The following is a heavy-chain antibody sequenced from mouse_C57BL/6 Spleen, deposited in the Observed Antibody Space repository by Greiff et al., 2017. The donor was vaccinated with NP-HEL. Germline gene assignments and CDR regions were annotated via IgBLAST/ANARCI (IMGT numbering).Heavy chain of an antibody. CDR1: GYTFTSYW. V-gene: IGHV1-59*01. CDR2: IDPSDSYT. CDR3: ARGSKGHYYAMDY. J-gene: IGHJ4*01. D-gene: IGHD1-3*01. Sequence: QVQLKQPGAELVRPGTSVKLSCKASGYTFTSYWMHWVKQRPGQGLEWIGVIDPSDSYTNYNQKFKGKATLTVDTSSSTAYMQLSSLTSEDSAVYYCARGSKGHYYAMDYWGQGTSVTVSS.